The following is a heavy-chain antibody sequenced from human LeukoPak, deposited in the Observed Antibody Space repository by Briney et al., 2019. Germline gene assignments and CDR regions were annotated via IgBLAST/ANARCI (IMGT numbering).Heavy chain of an antibody. J-gene: IGHJ3*02. CDR2: ISSSGSTI. V-gene: IGHV3-11*01. Sequence: AGGSVRLSCAASGFTFSDYYMSWIRQAPGKGLEWVSYISSSGSTIYYADSVKGRFTISRDNAKNSLYLQMNSLRAEDTAVYYCARHLGVRGVNAFDIWGQGTMVTVSS. D-gene: IGHD3-10*01. CDR1: GFTFSDYY. CDR3: ARHLGVRGVNAFDI.